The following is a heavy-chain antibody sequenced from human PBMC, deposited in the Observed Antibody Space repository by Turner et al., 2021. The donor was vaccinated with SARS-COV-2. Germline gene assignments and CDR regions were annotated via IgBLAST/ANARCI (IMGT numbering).Heavy chain of an antibody. Sequence: QLQLQDSGLGLVKPSETLSLTCTVSGDSISSSSFDWGWIRQSPGKGLEWIGNFYYSGNTYYNPDLKSRVTISADKTKKQFSLRLTSVTAADTAVYYCVRTPSGSYPHFNFWGQGTLVTVSS. D-gene: IGHD1-26*01. J-gene: IGHJ4*02. CDR2: FYYSGNT. V-gene: IGHV4-39*01. CDR3: VRTPSGSYPHFNF. CDR1: GDSISSSSFD.